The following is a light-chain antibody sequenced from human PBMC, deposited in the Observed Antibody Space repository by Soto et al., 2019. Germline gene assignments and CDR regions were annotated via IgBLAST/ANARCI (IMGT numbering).Light chain of an antibody. V-gene: IGLV2-14*01. CDR1: SSDVGGYNY. CDR2: DVS. J-gene: IGLJ2*01. Sequence: QSVLTQPASVSGSPGQSITISCTGTSSDVGGYNYVSWYQQHPGQAPKLMIYDVSNRPSGVSNRFSGSKSGHTASPTISGLHAEDEADYYYSSYTSSSTLVVFGGGTKLTVL. CDR3: SSYTSSSTLVV.